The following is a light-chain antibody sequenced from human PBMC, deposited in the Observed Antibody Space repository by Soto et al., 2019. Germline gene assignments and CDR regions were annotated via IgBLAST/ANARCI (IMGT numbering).Light chain of an antibody. J-gene: IGLJ1*01. CDR2: EVN. V-gene: IGLV2-8*01. Sequence: QSVLTQPPSASGFPGQSVTISCTGSNNDIGGYTYVSLYQQLPGKAPKLIIYEVNKRPSGIPDRFSGSKFVHTASLTISGLQPEDEAEYFSSSYSRSIYYVFGTGTKVIIL. CDR3: SSYSRSIYYV. CDR1: NNDIGGYTY.